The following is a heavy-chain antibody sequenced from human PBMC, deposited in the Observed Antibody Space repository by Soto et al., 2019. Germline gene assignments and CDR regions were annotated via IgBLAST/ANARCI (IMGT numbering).Heavy chain of an antibody. CDR2: ISYDGSNK. Sequence: GGSLRLSCAASGFTFSSYAMHWVRQAPGKGLEWVAVISYDGSNKYYADSVKGRFTISRGNSKNTLYLQMNSLRAEDTAVYYCAREYREQWLVMNYYYGMDVWGQGTTVTVS. V-gene: IGHV3-30-3*01. D-gene: IGHD6-19*01. CDR1: GFTFSSYA. CDR3: AREYREQWLVMNYYYGMDV. J-gene: IGHJ6*02.